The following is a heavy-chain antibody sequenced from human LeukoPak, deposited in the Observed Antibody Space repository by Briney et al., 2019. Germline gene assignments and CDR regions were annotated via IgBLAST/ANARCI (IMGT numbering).Heavy chain of an antibody. J-gene: IGHJ4*02. D-gene: IGHD3-10*01. CDR1: GVSISSYY. CDR3: ARGGYYYGSGSHGLPDY. V-gene: IGHV4-4*07. CDR2: IYTSGST. Sequence: ETLSLTCTVSGVSISSYYWSWIRQPAGKGLEWIGRIYTSGSTNYNPSLKSRVTMSVDTSKNQFSLKLGSVTAADTAVYYCARGGYYYGSGSHGLPDYWGQGTLVTVSS.